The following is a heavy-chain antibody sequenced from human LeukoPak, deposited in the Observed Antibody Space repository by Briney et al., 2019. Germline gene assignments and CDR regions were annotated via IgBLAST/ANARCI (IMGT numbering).Heavy chain of an antibody. J-gene: IGHJ6*02. D-gene: IGHD1-7*01. V-gene: IGHV4-4*07. Sequence: SETLSLTCTVSGGSISSYYWSWIRQPAGKGLEWIGRIYTSGSTNYNPSLKSRVTMSVDTSKNQFSLKLSSVTAADTAVYYCARGSCITGTTRYYYGMDVWGQGTTVTVSS. CDR1: GGSISSYY. CDR2: IYTSGST. CDR3: ARGSCITGTTRYYYGMDV.